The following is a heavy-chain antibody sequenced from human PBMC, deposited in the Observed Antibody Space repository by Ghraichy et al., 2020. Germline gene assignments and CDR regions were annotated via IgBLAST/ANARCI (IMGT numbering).Heavy chain of an antibody. D-gene: IGHD3-22*01. V-gene: IGHV2-70*11. CDR1: GFSLSTSGMC. CDR3: ARMPQYYYDSSGYYRAAYYYYGMDV. CDR2: IDWDDDK. J-gene: IGHJ6*02. Sequence: SGPTLVKPTQTLTLTCTFSGFSLSTSGMCVSWIRQPPGKALEWLARIDWDDDKYYSTSLKTRLTISKDTSKNQVVLTMTNMDPVDTATYYCARMPQYYYDSSGYYRAAYYYYGMDVWGQGTTVTVSS.